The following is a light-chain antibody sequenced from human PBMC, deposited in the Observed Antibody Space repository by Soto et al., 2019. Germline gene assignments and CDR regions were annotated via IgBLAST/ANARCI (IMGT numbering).Light chain of an antibody. CDR2: EIF. V-gene: IGLV2-14*01. Sequence: QSALTQPASVSESPGQSISISCSGTSNDVGAFEYVSWYQQHPGKAPKLMIFEIFNRPSGISNRFSGSKSGNTASLTISGLQAEDEAYYYCSSYTTDNTHVFGGGTKVTVL. CDR1: SNDVGAFEY. CDR3: SSYTTDNTHV. J-gene: IGLJ2*01.